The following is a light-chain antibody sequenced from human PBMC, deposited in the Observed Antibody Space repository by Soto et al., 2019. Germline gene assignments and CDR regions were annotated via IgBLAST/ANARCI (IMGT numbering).Light chain of an antibody. CDR1: SSNIGSDY. J-gene: IGLJ3*02. CDR2: KNY. V-gene: IGLV1-47*01. CDR3: ATWNDGLSVWV. Sequence: QSVLTQPPSASGTPGQRVIISCSGSSSNIGSDYVYWYQQLPGTAPKLLISKNYQRPSGVPDRFSGSKSGTSASLTISGVRSEDEADYYCATWNDGLSVWVFGGGTKLTVL.